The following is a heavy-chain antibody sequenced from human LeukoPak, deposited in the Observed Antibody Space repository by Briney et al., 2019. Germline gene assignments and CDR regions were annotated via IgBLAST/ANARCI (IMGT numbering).Heavy chain of an antibody. CDR1: GFTFSDCG. V-gene: IGHV3-30*02. CDR3: AKDPGDSVRGYYMDV. D-gene: IGHD1-26*01. Sequence: GGSLRLSCAAYGFTFSDCGMHWARQAPGKGLEWVSFIYNDGRKQYYADSLKGRFTISRDNSKNMLYLQVNSVTADDTAVYYCAKDPGDSVRGYYMDVWGKGTTVTVSS. J-gene: IGHJ6*03. CDR2: IYNDGRKQ.